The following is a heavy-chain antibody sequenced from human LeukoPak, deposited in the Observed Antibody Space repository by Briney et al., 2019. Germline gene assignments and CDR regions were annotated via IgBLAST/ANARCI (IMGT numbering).Heavy chain of an antibody. Sequence: GGSLRLSCAASGFTFSNYAMHWVRQAPGKGLEWVAFIRFDGSNEYYADSVKGRFTISRDNSKNTLSLQMNSLRAEDTAVYYCAKDSRGYQDYFDYWGQGTLVIVSS. CDR3: AKDSRGYQDYFDY. CDR2: IRFDGSNE. CDR1: GFTFSNYA. J-gene: IGHJ4*02. D-gene: IGHD3-22*01. V-gene: IGHV3-30*02.